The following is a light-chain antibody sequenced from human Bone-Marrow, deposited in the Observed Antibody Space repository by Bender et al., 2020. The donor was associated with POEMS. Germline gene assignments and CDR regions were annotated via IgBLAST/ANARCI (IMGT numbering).Light chain of an antibody. J-gene: IGLJ1*01. CDR2: DVN. V-gene: IGLV2-14*03. CDR1: SSDVGRHNY. Sequence: QSALTQPASVSGSPGQSITISCAGTSSDVGRHNYVSWYQQYPGKTPKLIIYDVNNRPSGISDRFSGSKSGNTASLTMSGLQAEDEADYYCCSYTTSSNLVFGTGTKVTVL. CDR3: CSYTTSSNLV.